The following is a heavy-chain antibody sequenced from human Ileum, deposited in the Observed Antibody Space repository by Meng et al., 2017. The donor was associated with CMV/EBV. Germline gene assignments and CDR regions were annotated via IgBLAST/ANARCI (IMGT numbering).Heavy chain of an antibody. J-gene: IGHJ4*02. Sequence: LSCVASGLLLTTYALNWFRQAPGKGLEWVSGITSSGDPYYVDSVKGRFTISRDNSKNTLYLQMSSLRVEDTAVYYCTLGRPGEFDYWGQGTLVTVSS. CDR2: ITSSGDP. CDR1: GLLLTTYA. V-gene: IGHV3-23*01. D-gene: IGHD6-6*01. CDR3: TLGRPGEFDY.